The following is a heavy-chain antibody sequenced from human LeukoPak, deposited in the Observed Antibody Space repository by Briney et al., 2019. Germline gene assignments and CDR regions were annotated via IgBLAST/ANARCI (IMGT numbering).Heavy chain of an antibody. CDR1: GFMFTSYW. J-gene: IGHJ4*02. CDR3: ARSRHSYDSSGFPHY. Sequence: PGGSLRLSCAASGFMFTSYWMSWVRQAPGKGLEWVANINQDGSAKYYVDSVKGRFTISRDNAKNSLYLQMNSLRAEDTAVYYCARSRHSYDSSGFPHYWGQGTLVTVSS. CDR2: INQDGSAK. V-gene: IGHV3-7*01. D-gene: IGHD3-22*01.